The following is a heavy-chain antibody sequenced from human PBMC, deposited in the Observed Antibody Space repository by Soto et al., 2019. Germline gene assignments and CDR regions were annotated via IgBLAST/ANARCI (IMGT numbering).Heavy chain of an antibody. J-gene: IGHJ6*03. CDR1: GGSISLYY. V-gene: IGHV4-59*01. D-gene: IGHD2-15*01. CDR3: AKGIVATIFRYCSGGSCYSTNYYMDV. Sequence: PSGTLSLTCTVSGGSISLYYWSWILQPPGKGLEWIGYIYYSGSTNYNPSLKSRVTISVDTSKNQFSLKLSSVTAADTAVYYCAKGIVATIFRYCSGGSCYSTNYYMDVWGKGTTVTVSS. CDR2: IYYSGST.